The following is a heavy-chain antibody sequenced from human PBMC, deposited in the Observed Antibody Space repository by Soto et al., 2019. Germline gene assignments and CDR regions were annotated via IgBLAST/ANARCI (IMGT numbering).Heavy chain of an antibody. CDR3: AREASSYDSSGSPDFDY. CDR2: INPNSGGT. J-gene: IGHJ4*02. V-gene: IGHV1-2*02. CDR1: GYTFTGYY. Sequence: ASVKVSCKASGYTFTGYYMHWVRQAPGQGLEWMGWINPNSGGTNYAQKFQGRVTMTRDTSISTAYMELSRLRSDDTAVYYCAREASSYDSSGSPDFDYWGQGTLVTVSS. D-gene: IGHD3-22*01.